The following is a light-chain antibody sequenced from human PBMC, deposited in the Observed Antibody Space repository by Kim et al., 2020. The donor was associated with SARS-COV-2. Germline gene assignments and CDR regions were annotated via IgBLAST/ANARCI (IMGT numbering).Light chain of an antibody. V-gene: IGKV3-20*01. Sequence: SPGQRAPLSGRASQSVTRNYLSWYQQRPGQAPSLLIYGASSRATGVPDRFSGSGSGTDFTLTISRLEPEDFAVYYCQQYGNSQETFGQGTKVDIK. J-gene: IGKJ1*01. CDR2: GAS. CDR1: QSVTRNY. CDR3: QQYGNSQET.